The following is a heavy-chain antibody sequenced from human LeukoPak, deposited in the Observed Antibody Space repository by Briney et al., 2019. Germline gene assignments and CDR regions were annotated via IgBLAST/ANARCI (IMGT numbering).Heavy chain of an antibody. CDR2: IIPIFGTA. CDR3: ARDPLKLRFLDF. Sequence: ASVKVSCKASGGTFSSYAISWVRQAPGQGLEWMGGIIPIFGTANYAQKFQGRVTITADESTSTAYMELSSLRSEDTAVYYCARDPLKLRFLDFWGQGTLVTVSS. V-gene: IGHV1-69*13. D-gene: IGHD3-3*01. CDR1: GGTFSSYA. J-gene: IGHJ4*02.